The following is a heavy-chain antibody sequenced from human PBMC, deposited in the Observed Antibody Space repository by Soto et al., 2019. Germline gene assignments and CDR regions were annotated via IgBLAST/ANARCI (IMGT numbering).Heavy chain of an antibody. J-gene: IGHJ4*02. D-gene: IGHD3-10*01. CDR1: GGSISSNNYY. V-gene: IGHV4-39*01. CDR3: ASSITMARVLDY. Sequence: PSETLSLTCTVSGGSISSNNYYWGWIRQPPGKGLEWIGSIYYSGSTYYNPSLKSRVTISVDTSKNQFSLKLSSVTAADTAVYYCASSITMARVLDYWGQGTPVTVSS. CDR2: IYYSGST.